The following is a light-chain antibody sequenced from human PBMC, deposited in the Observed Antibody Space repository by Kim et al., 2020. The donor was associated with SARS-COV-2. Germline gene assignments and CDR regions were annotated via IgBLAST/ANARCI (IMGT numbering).Light chain of an antibody. CDR2: GAS. J-gene: IGKJ2*03. CDR1: QSVSNN. V-gene: IGKV3-15*01. CDR3: HQYNNWPHS. Sequence: SVPPGESATLSCRASQSVSNNLAWYQLKPGQAPRLLIYGASIRATGVPTRFSGTGSEIEFTLIISGLLSEDFAVYYCHQYNNWPHSLGLGTKLEI.